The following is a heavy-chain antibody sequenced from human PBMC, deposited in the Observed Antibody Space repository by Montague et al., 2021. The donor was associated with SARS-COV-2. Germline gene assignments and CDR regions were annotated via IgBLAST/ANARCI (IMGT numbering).Heavy chain of an antibody. V-gene: IGHV4-38-2*02. CDR2: NYHSGST. J-gene: IGHJ5*02. CDR1: GYSIISGYY. CDR3: ARGGEYYDFWSGYYKGDWFDP. D-gene: IGHD3-3*01. Sequence: SETLSLTCTVSGYSIISGYYCGWIRQPPGKGLEWIGSNYHSGSTYYNPPPKSRVTILVDTSKNQFSLKLGSVTAADTAVYYCARGGEYYDFWSGYYKGDWFDPWGQGTMVTVSS.